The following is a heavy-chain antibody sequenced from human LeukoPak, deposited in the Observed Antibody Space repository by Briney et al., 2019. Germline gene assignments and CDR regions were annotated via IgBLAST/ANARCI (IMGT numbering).Heavy chain of an antibody. J-gene: IGHJ4*02. V-gene: IGHV3-21*01. D-gene: IGHD4-17*01. CDR2: ISSDSSYI. CDR1: GFNFNTYT. CDR3: VRGSYGAYDY. Sequence: GGSLRLSCAASGFNFNTYTMNGVRQAPGKGLEWVSSISSDSSYIYYADSVDGRFTVSRDNAKYSLYLQMNSLRAEATAVYYCVRGSYGAYDYWGQGSLVTVSS.